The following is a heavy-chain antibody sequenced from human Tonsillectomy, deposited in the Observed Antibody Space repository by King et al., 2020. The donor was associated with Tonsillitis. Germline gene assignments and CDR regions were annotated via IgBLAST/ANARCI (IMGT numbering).Heavy chain of an antibody. CDR1: GITFSSFG. Sequence: VQLVESGGGVVQPGRSLRLSCAASGITFSSFGMHWVRQAPGKGLEWVAVISHDGKNEDFAVSVKGRFTISRDNSKNTLYLQMNILRPEDTAVYFCAKGMSGTWRFDAVDIWGQGTMVTVSA. CDR2: ISHDGKNE. V-gene: IGHV3-30*18. D-gene: IGHD6-25*01. CDR3: AKGMSGTWRFDAVDI. J-gene: IGHJ3*02.